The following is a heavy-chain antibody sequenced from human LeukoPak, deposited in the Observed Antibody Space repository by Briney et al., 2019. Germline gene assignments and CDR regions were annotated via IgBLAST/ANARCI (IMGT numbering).Heavy chain of an antibody. D-gene: IGHD4-17*01. V-gene: IGHV3-21*01. Sequence: GGSLRLSCAVSGFTFSSYGMNWLRQAPGKGLEWVSFISSGSRSIYYADSVKGRFTISRDNAKNSLHLQTNSLRAEDTAVYYCARDNYDYGDYYFDYWGQGTLVTVSS. CDR1: GFTFSSYG. CDR2: ISSGSRSI. CDR3: ARDNYDYGDYYFDY. J-gene: IGHJ4*02.